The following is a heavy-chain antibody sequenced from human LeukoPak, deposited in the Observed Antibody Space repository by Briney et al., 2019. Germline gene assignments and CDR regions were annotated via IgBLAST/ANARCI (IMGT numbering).Heavy chain of an antibody. V-gene: IGHV4-34*01. J-gene: IGHJ4*02. CDR1: GGSFSGYY. CDR2: INHSGST. Sequence: SETLSLTCAVYGGSFSGYYWSWIRQPPGKGLEWIGEINHSGSTNYNPSLKSRVTISVDTSKNQFSLNLRSVTAADTAVYYCARGYFDSSGYSNPSDYWGQGTLVTVSS. CDR3: ARGYFDSSGYSNPSDY. D-gene: IGHD3-22*01.